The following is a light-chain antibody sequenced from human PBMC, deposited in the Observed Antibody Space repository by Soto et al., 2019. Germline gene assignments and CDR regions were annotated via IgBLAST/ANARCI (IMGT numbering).Light chain of an antibody. V-gene: IGKV1-27*01. CDR3: QKYNSAPWT. Sequence: DIPMTQSPSSLSASVGDRVTITCRASQGISNYLAWYQQQPGKVPKLLIYVASTLQSGVPSRFSGSGSGTDFTLTISRLQPEDVATYYCQKYNSAPWTFGQGTKVEIK. J-gene: IGKJ1*01. CDR2: VAS. CDR1: QGISNY.